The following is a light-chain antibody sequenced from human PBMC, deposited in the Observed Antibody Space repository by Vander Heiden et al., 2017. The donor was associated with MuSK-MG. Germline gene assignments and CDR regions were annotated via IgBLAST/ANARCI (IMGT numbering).Light chain of an antibody. CDR2: GAS. V-gene: IGKV3-15*01. Sequence: DIVMTQSPATLSVSPGERATLSCRASQSISSNLAWYQQKPGQAPRLLIYGASTRATGFSARFSGSGSGTEFTLTISSLQSADFAVYYCQQYDNWPRTFGQGTKVEIK. CDR1: QSISSN. CDR3: QQYDNWPRT. J-gene: IGKJ1*01.